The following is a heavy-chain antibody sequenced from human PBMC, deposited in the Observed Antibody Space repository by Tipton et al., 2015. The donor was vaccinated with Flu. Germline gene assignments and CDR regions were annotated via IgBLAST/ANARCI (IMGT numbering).Heavy chain of an antibody. V-gene: IGHV4-59*01. CDR3: ARDERSGSGYGLRL. Sequence: LRLSCTVSGGSISSYYWTRVRQPPGKGLEWIGYIYYSGSTNFNPSLKSRLTMSVDTSKNKFSLNLSSVTAAGTALYFCARDERSGSGYGLRLWGQGTMVTVSS. J-gene: IGHJ3*01. CDR2: IYYSGST. CDR1: GGSISSYY. D-gene: IGHD3-22*01.